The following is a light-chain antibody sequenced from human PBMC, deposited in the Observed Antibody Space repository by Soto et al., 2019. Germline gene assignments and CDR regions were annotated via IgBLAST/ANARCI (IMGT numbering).Light chain of an antibody. V-gene: IGLV2-8*01. CDR2: EVS. CDR3: ASYAGGDTFV. Sequence: QSFLTQPPSASGSPGQSVTISCTGTSSDVGGYKYVSWYQQHPGKAPKVIIYEVSERPSGVPDRFSGSKSGNTASLTVSGLQTEDEADYYCASYAGGDTFVFGTGTKVTV. J-gene: IGLJ1*01. CDR1: SSDVGGYKY.